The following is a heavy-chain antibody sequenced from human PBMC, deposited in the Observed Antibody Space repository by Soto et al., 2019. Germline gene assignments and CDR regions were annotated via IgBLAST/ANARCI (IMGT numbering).Heavy chain of an antibody. V-gene: IGHV3-74*01. CDR3: ARDFYDFWSAETNWFDP. CDR1: GFTFSSYW. J-gene: IGHJ5*02. D-gene: IGHD3-3*01. CDR2: INSDGSST. Sequence: GGSLRLSCAASGFTFSSYWMHWVRQAPGKGLVWVSRINSDGSSTSYADSVKGRFTISRDNAKNTLYLQMNSLRAEDTAVYYCARDFYDFWSAETNWFDPWGQGTLVTVSS.